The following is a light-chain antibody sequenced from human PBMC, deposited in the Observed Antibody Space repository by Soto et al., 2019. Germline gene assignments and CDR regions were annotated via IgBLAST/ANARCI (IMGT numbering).Light chain of an antibody. J-gene: IGKJ1*01. CDR2: GAS. CDR3: QQYNNWTPWT. V-gene: IGKV3-15*01. CDR1: QSVSSN. Sequence: EIVMTQSPATLSVSPGERATLSCRASQSVSSNLAWYQQKPGQAPRLLIYGASTRATGIPARFSGSGSGTEFTLTISSLQSEDFAVYYCQQYNNWTPWTFGQGNKLEIK.